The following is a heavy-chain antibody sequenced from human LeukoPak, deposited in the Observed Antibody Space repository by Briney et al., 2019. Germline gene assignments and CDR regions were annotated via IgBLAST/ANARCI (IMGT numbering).Heavy chain of an antibody. D-gene: IGHD2-2*01. V-gene: IGHV3-23*01. Sequence: GGSLRLSCAASGFTFSSYAMSWVRQAPGKGLEWVSAISGSGGSTYYADSVKGRFTISRDNSKNTLYLQMNSLRAEATSVYYCAKGPAAIGGYFDYWGQGTLVTVSS. J-gene: IGHJ4*02. CDR1: GFTFSSYA. CDR2: ISGSGGST. CDR3: AKGPAAIGGYFDY.